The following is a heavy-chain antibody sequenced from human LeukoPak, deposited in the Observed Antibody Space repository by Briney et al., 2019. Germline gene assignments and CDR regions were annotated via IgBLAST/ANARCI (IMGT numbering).Heavy chain of an antibody. CDR2: FDPEDGET. CDR1: GYTLTELS. J-gene: IGHJ5*02. V-gene: IGHV1-24*01. D-gene: IGHD6-13*01. CDR3: ARGRNSDSWYFDWFDI. Sequence: ASVKVSCKVSGYTLTELSMHWVRQAPGKGLEWMGGFDPEDGETIYAQKFQGRVTMTEDTSTDTAYMELSSLRSDDTAVYYCARGRNSDSWYFDWFDIWGQGTLVTVSS.